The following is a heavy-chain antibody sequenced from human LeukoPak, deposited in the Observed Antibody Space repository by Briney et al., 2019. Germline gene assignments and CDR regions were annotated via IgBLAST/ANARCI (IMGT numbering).Heavy chain of an antibody. Sequence: GASVKVSCKASGGTFSSYAISWVRQAPGQGLEWMGRIIPILGIANYAQKFQGRVTITADKSTSTAYMELSSLRSEDAAVYYCARGGEKGYSYGYDAFDIWGQGTMVTVSS. CDR1: GGTFSSYA. CDR2: IIPILGIA. V-gene: IGHV1-69*04. CDR3: ARGGEKGYSYGYDAFDI. J-gene: IGHJ3*02. D-gene: IGHD5-18*01.